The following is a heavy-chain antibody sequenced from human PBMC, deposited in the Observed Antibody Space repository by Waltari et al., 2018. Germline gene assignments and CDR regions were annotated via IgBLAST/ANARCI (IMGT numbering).Heavy chain of an antibody. CDR2: IKQDGSEK. CDR1: GFTFSSYW. CDR3: ARDRGRWNIVATTTFDY. V-gene: IGHV3-7*01. Sequence: EVQLVESGGGLVQPGGSLRLSCAASGFTFSSYWMSWVRQAPGKGLGWVANIKQDGSEKYYVDSVKGRFTISRDNAKNSLYLQMNSLRAEDTAVYYCARDRGRWNIVATTTFDYWGQGTLVTVSS. D-gene: IGHD5-12*01. J-gene: IGHJ4*02.